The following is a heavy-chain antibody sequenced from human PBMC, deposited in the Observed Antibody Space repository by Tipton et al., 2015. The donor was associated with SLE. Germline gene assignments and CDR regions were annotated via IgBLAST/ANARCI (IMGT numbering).Heavy chain of an antibody. CDR3: ARATDWNLSPDV. V-gene: IGHV4-59*12. D-gene: IGHD1-7*01. Sequence: TLSLTCSVSGGSIGSYFWTWIRQPPGKGLEWIGYIYYSGNTYYNPSLGSRLTISVDTSKDQFSLRLTSVTAADTAVYYCARATDWNLSPDVWGKGTTVTVSS. CDR1: GGSIGSYF. J-gene: IGHJ6*04. CDR2: IYYSGNT.